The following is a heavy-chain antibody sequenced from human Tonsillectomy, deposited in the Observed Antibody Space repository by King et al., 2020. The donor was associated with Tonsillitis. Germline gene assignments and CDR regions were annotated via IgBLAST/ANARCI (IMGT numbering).Heavy chain of an antibody. V-gene: IGHV4-30-4*07. CDR2: ISYSGST. CDR3: ARETLRLNWFDP. CDR1: GGSISSGGYS. D-gene: IGHD4-17*01. J-gene: IGHJ5*02. Sequence: QVQLQESGPGLVKPSQTLSLTCAVSGGSISSGGYSWSWIRQPPGKGLEWIGYISYSGSTYYNTSLKSRVTISVDTSKNQFSLKLSSATAADTAVYYCARETLRLNWFDPWGQGTLVTVSS.